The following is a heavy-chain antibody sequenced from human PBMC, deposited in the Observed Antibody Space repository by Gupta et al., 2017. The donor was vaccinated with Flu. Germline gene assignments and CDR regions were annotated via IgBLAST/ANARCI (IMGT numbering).Heavy chain of an antibody. V-gene: IGHV3-30*18. Sequence: QERVVESGGGVVQPGGSLRLSCAASGFSFSNYCMQWVRQAPGKGLEGVAVISHDGSNYYHTDSVKGRFTISRDNSRNTLYLQMNSLRSEDTAVYYCAKDWRWNNNNFGMNVWGEGTTVTVSS. J-gene: IGHJ6*04. CDR3: AKDWRWNNNNFGMNV. CDR2: ISHDGSNY. CDR1: GFSFSNYC. D-gene: IGHD5-24*01.